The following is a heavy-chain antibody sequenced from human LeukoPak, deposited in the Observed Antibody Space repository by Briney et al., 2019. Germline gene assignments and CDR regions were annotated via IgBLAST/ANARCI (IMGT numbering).Heavy chain of an antibody. J-gene: IGHJ6*03. CDR2: INHSGST. CDR3: ARRIAASRRYYYYYYMDV. D-gene: IGHD6-13*01. CDR1: GGSFSGYY. V-gene: IGHV4-34*01. Sequence: SETLSLTCAVYGGSFSGYYWSWIRQPPGKGLEWIGEINHSGSTNYNPSLKSRVTISVDTSKNQFSLKLSSVTAADTAVYYCARRIAASRRYYYYYYMDVWGKGTTVTISS.